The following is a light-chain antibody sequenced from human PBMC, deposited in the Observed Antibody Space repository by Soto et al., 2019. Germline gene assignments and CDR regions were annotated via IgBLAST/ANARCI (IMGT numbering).Light chain of an antibody. CDR3: CSYAGSYYV. CDR1: SGGIGSYNR. V-gene: IGLV2-23*02. J-gene: IGLJ1*01. Sequence: QSVLTQPASVSGSPGQSITISCTGTSGGIGSYNRVSWYQQHPGKAPKLIIYEVTDRPSGVSNRFSGSKSGNTASLTISGLQAEDEAEYYCCSYAGSYYVFGTGTKVTVL. CDR2: EVT.